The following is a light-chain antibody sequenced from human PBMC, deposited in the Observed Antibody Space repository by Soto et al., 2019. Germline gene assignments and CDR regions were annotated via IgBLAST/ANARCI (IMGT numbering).Light chain of an antibody. J-gene: IGKJ5*01. V-gene: IGKV1-12*01. CDR2: AAS. Sequence: DIQMTQSPSSVSASVGDRVIITCRASQDISTWLAWYQKKPGMAPNLLISAASNLQSGLPSRFSGSGSGTDVTLTIGSLQPEDCATYYCQQVHRFPITCGRGTRLDLK. CDR3: QQVHRFPIT. CDR1: QDISTW.